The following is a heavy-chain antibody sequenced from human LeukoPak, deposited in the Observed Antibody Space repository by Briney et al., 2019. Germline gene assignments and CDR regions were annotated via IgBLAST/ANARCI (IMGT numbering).Heavy chain of an antibody. J-gene: IGHJ4*02. D-gene: IGHD3-16*02. CDR2: MNPNSGNT. V-gene: IGHV1-8*01. CDR3: ARGVSYDCVWGSYRRIFDY. CDR1: GYTFTSYD. Sequence: ASVKVSCKASGYTFTSYDINWVRQATGQGLEWMGWMNPNSGNTGYAQKFQGRVTMTRNTSISTAYMELSSLRSEDTAVYYCARGVSYDCVWGSYRRIFDYWGQGTLVTVSS.